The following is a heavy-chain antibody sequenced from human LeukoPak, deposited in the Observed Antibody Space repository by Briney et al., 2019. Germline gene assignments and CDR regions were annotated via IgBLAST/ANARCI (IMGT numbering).Heavy chain of an antibody. D-gene: IGHD6-13*01. CDR2: IIPIFGTA. V-gene: IGHV1-69*05. CDR1: GGTFSSYA. CDR3: ATDSRIVAAGTYYFDY. Sequence: ASVKVSCKASGGTFSSYAISWVRQAPGQGLEWMGGIIPIFGTANYAQKFQGRVTITTDESTRTAYMELSSLRSEDTAVYYCATDSRIVAAGTYYFDYWGQGTLVTVSS. J-gene: IGHJ4*02.